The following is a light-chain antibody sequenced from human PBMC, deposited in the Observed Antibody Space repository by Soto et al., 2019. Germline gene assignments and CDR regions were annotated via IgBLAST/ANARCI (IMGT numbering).Light chain of an antibody. V-gene: IGKV2-29*01. CDR3: LQDHDYQWT. Sequence: DIVMTQTPLSLSVTPGQPASISCKSSQSLLHSDGKTYLYWYLQKPGQSPQLLIYEVNIRFSGVPDRFSGGGSGTDFTLTISSLQAEDFATYYCLQDHDYQWTFGQGTKVDIK. CDR2: EVN. CDR1: QSLLHSDGKTY. J-gene: IGKJ2*02.